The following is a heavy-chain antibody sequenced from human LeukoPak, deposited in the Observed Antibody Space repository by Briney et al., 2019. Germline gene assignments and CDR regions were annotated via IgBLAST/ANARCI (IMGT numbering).Heavy chain of an antibody. J-gene: IGHJ4*02. Sequence: GGSLRLSCAASGFTFSSYAMSWVRQAPGKGLEWVSAISGSGGSTYYADSVKGRFTISRDNSKNTLYLQMNSLRAEDTAVYYCAKDDILTGYGILCYWGQGTPVTVSS. CDR3: AKDDILTGYGILCY. CDR2: ISGSGGST. CDR1: GFTFSSYA. V-gene: IGHV3-23*01. D-gene: IGHD3-9*01.